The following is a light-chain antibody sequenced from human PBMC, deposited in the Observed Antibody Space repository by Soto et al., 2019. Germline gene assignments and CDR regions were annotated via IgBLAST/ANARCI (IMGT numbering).Light chain of an antibody. V-gene: IGLV2-8*01. CDR2: EVS. CDR1: SSDVGAYNY. J-gene: IGLJ1*01. Sequence: QSALTQPPSASGSPGQSVAISCTGTSSDVGAYNYVAWYQQHPGKVPKLMIYEVSKRPSGVPDRFSGSKSDNTASLTVSGLQADDEADYYCSSYAGSDVFVFGTGTKVTVL. CDR3: SSYAGSDVFV.